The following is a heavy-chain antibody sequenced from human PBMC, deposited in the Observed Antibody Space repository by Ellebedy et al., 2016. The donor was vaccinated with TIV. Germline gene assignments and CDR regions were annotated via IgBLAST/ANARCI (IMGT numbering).Heavy chain of an antibody. Sequence: GESLKISCAASGFTFSSYAMSWVRQAPGKGLEWVSAISGSGGGTYYADSVKGRFTISRDNSKNTLYLQMNSLRAEDTAVYYCARAGIVVVTATKRRFSYYGMDVWGQGTTVTVSS. V-gene: IGHV3-23*01. D-gene: IGHD2-15*01. CDR2: ISGSGGGT. CDR1: GFTFSSYA. CDR3: ARAGIVVVTATKRRFSYYGMDV. J-gene: IGHJ6*02.